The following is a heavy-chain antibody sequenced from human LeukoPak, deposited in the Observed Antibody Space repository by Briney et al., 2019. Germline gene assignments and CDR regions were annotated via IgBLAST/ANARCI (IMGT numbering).Heavy chain of an antibody. V-gene: IGHV1-69*13. CDR2: IIPIFGTA. CDR3: ARVGIPSYYYYMDV. J-gene: IGHJ6*03. CDR1: GYTFTSYG. Sequence: GASVKVSCKASGYTFTSYGISWVRQAPGQGLEWMGGIIPIFGTANYAQKFQGRVTITADESTSTAYMELCSLRSEDTAVYYCARVGIPSYYYYMDVWGKGTTVTVSS. D-gene: IGHD1-14*01.